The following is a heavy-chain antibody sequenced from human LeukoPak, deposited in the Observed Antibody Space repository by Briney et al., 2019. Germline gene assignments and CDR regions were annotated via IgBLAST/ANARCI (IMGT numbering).Heavy chain of an antibody. J-gene: IGHJ4*02. D-gene: IGHD3-16*01. CDR3: ARGGGSKPWDY. CDR2: IYHSGST. Sequence: SETLSLTCTVSGYSISSGYYWGWIRQPPGKGLEWIGSIYHSGSTYYNPSLKSRVTISVDTSKNQFSLKLSSVAAADTAVYYCARGGGSKPWDYWGQGTLVTVSS. CDR1: GYSISSGYY. V-gene: IGHV4-38-2*02.